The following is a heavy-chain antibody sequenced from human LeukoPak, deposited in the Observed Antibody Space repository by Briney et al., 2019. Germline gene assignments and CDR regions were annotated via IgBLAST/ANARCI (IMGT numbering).Heavy chain of an antibody. CDR3: ARSRNYDSTGYNPTYYFDS. D-gene: IGHD3-22*01. V-gene: IGHV4-59*01. CDR1: GGSNIGSY. CDR2: IYNTVDV. Sequence: SETLSLTCTVSGGSNIGSYWTWIRQSPGGGLEYIGYIYNTVDVNYSPSLKRRVTISIDMSRSQFSLRLKSVTAADTAIYYCARSRNYDSTGYNPTYYFDSWGQGALVTVSS. J-gene: IGHJ4*02.